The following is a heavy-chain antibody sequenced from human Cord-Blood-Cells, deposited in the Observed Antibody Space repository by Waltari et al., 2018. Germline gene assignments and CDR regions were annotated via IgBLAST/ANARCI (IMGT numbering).Heavy chain of an antibody. CDR1: GFTFSSYG. V-gene: IGHV3-33*01. D-gene: IGHD3-10*01. J-gene: IGHJ6*02. Sequence: QVQLVESGGGVVQPGRSLRLSCAASGFTFSSYGMHWVRQAPGKGLEWVAVIWYDGSNKYYADSVKGRFTISRDNSKNTLYLQMNSRRAEDTAVYYCARDYYGSGSYLYYYYYGMDVWGQGTTVTVSS. CDR3: ARDYYGSGSYLYYYYYGMDV. CDR2: IWYDGSNK.